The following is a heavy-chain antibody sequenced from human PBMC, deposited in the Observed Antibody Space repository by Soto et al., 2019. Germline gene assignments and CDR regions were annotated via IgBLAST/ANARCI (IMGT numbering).Heavy chain of an antibody. CDR1: GGSISSYY. CDR2: IYYSGST. J-gene: IGHJ5*02. Sequence: SETLSLTCTVSGGSISSYYWSWIRQPPGKGLEWIGYIYYSGSTNYNPSLKSRVTISVDTSKNQFSLKLSSVTAADTAVYYCARGQLLRSLESQNWFDPWGQGTLVTVSS. D-gene: IGHD3-3*01. CDR3: ARGQLLRSLESQNWFDP. V-gene: IGHV4-59*01.